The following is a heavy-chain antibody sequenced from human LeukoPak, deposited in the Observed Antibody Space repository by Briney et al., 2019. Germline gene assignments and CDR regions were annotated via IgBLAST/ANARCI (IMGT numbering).Heavy chain of an antibody. Sequence: SETLSLTCTASGGSISSYYWSWIRQPPGKGLEWIGYIYYSGSTNYNPSLKSRVTISVDTSKNQFSLKLSSVTAADTAVYYCARGGAAGTLFDYWGQGTLVTVSS. J-gene: IGHJ4*02. CDR1: GGSISSYY. V-gene: IGHV4-59*01. D-gene: IGHD6-13*01. CDR3: ARGGAAGTLFDY. CDR2: IYYSGST.